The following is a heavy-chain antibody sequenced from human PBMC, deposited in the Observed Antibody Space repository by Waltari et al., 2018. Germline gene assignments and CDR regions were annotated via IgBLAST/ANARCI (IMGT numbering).Heavy chain of an antibody. D-gene: IGHD6-19*01. J-gene: IGHJ5*01. Sequence: GLIQPGGSLRLSCAASGFTVRNYMSWVRQAPGKGLEWVSVIYTGGSTDYADSVKGRFTISRDNSKNTLYLQMNSLRAEDTAVYYCATSMAVAGKGRGWFDSWGQGTLVTVSS. CDR1: GFTVRNY. CDR2: IYTGGST. V-gene: IGHV3-53*01. CDR3: ATSMAVAGKGRGWFDS.